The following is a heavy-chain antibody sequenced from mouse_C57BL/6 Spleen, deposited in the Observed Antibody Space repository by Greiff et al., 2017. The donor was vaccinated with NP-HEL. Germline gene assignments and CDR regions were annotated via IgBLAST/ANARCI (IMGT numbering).Heavy chain of an antibody. V-gene: IGHV1-26*01. J-gene: IGHJ3*01. CDR1: GYTFTDYY. CDR3: ARSSHYWFAY. Sequence: EVQLQQSGPELVKPGASVKISCKASGYTFTDYYMNWVKQSHGKSLEWIGDINPNNGGTSYNQKFKGKATLTVDKSSSTAYMELRSLTSEDSAVYYCARSSHYWFAYWGQGTLVTVSA. D-gene: IGHD6-1*01. CDR2: INPNNGGT.